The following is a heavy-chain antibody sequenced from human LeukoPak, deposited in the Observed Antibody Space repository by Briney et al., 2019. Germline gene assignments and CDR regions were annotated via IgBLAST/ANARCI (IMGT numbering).Heavy chain of an antibody. CDR2: IIPIFGTA. CDR3: ATNPTYYYDSSGYFELDY. V-gene: IGHV1-69*05. Sequence: SVKVSCKASGGTFSSYAISWVRQAPGQGLEWMGRIIPIFGTANYAQKFQGRVTITTDESTSTAYMELSSLRSEDTAVYYCATNPTYYYDSSGYFELDYWGQGTLVTVSS. CDR1: GGTFSSYA. J-gene: IGHJ4*02. D-gene: IGHD3-22*01.